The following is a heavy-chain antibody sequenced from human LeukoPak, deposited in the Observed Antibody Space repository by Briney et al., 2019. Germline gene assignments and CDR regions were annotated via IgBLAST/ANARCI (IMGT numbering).Heavy chain of an antibody. CDR2: ISGSGGST. J-gene: IGHJ4*02. Sequence: GGSLRLSCAASGFTFSSYAISWVRQAPGKGLEWVSAISGSGGSTYYADSVKGRFTISRDNPKNTLYLQMNSLRAEDTAVYYCAKAQMTTVTTGFDYWGQGTLVTVSS. CDR3: AKAQMTTVTTGFDY. D-gene: IGHD4-17*01. CDR1: GFTFSSYA. V-gene: IGHV3-23*01.